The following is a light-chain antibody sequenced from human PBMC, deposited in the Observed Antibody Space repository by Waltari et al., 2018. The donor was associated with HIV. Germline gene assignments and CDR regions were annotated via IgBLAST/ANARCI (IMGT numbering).Light chain of an antibody. CDR2: DAS. V-gene: IGLV2-23*01. CDR3: LTYVSDSGTWK. J-gene: IGLJ3*02. CDR1: NIDVGNYNL. Sequence: QSPLTQPASVSGTPGQSVTITCPGTNIDVGNYNLVSWYQQHPGKAPKLLIYDASKRPSGVSSRFSGSKSGYWASLTISGLLAEDESYYFCLTYVSDSGTWKFGGGTYLTV.